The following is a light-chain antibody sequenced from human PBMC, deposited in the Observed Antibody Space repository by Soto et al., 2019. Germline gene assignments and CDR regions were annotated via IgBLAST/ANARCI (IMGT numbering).Light chain of an antibody. CDR3: QQSSSIPFT. V-gene: IGKV1-39*01. CDR1: QFISNY. J-gene: IGKJ1*01. Sequence: EIQMTQSPSSLSASVGDRVTITCRASQFISNYVNWYQQKPGRAPTLLIFAVSTLRSGVASRFSGSGSGTDFPLTISSLQPEDFATYFCQQSSSIPFTFGRGTKVEIK. CDR2: AVS.